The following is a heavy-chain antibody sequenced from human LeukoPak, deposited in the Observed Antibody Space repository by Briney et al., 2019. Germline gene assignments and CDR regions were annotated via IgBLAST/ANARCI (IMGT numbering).Heavy chain of an antibody. D-gene: IGHD5-24*01. V-gene: IGHV3-74*01. J-gene: IGHJ4*02. CDR2: IKGDGTYK. Sequence: GGSLRLSCAASGFTFSPSWMHWVRQGPGKGLEWVSRIKGDGTYKNYADSVRGRFTISRDSAKNTLSLQMNSLRAEDTAVYFCVRDGDAYNFDWWGQGALVTVSS. CDR1: GFTFSPSW. CDR3: VRDGDAYNFDW.